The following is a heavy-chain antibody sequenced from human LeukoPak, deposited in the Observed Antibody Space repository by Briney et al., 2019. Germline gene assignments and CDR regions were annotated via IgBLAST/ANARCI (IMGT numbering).Heavy chain of an antibody. CDR1: GFTFRRYD. CDR2: IGTAGDT. V-gene: IGHV3-13*01. J-gene: IGHJ6*02. CDR3: ARGADGLDV. Sequence: GGSLRLSCAASGFTFRRYDVHWVREVPGEGLEWVSSIGTAGDTYYLGSVKGRFTISREDAKSSSYLQMNSLRVGDTAVYYCARGADGLDVWGQGTTATVS.